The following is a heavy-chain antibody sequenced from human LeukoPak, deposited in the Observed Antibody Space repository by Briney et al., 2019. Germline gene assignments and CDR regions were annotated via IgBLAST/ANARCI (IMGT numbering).Heavy chain of an antibody. Sequence: GRSLRLSCAASGFTFSSYAMHWVRQAPGKGLEWVAVISYDGSNKYYADSVNGRFTISRDNSKNTLYLQMNSLRAEDTAVYYCARAYGVAFDYWGQGTLVTVSS. CDR1: GFTFSSYA. CDR3: ARAYGVAFDY. D-gene: IGHD2-15*01. CDR2: ISYDGSNK. V-gene: IGHV3-30*04. J-gene: IGHJ4*02.